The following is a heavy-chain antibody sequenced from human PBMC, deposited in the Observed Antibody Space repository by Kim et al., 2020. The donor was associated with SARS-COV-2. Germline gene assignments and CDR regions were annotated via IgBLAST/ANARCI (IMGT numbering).Heavy chain of an antibody. Sequence: SETLSLTCTVSGGSISSSSYYWGWIRQPPGKGLEWIGSIYYSGSTYYNPSLKSRVTISVDTSKNQFSLKLSSVTAADTAVYYCARVKVVPAAMEYYFDYWGQGTLVTVSS. V-gene: IGHV4-39*07. J-gene: IGHJ4*02. CDR1: GGSISSSSYY. CDR2: IYYSGST. CDR3: ARVKVVPAAMEYYFDY. D-gene: IGHD2-2*01.